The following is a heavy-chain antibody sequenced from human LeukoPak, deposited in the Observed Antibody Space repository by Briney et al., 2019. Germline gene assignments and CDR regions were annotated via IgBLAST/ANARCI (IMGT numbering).Heavy chain of an antibody. Sequence: PGGSLRLSCAASGFTFTSYWMSWVRQAPGKGLEWVANIKDDGREKYYVDSVKGRFTISRDNAKNSLYLQMNSLRAEDTAVYYCARLREIPVFGVVTKSTSYFDYWGQGTLVTVSS. CDR1: GFTFTSYW. CDR2: IKDDGREK. D-gene: IGHD3-3*01. J-gene: IGHJ4*02. CDR3: ARLREIPVFGVVTKSTSYFDY. V-gene: IGHV3-7*01.